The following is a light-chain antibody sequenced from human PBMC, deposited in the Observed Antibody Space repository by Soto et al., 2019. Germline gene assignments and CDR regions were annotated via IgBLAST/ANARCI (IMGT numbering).Light chain of an antibody. V-gene: IGLV2-14*01. CDR1: RGDVGSYNY. Sequence: QSALTQPASVSGSPGQSITISCTGTRGDVGSYNYVSWCQQHPGKAPKLMIYEVNNRPSGVSNRFSGSKSGNTASLIISGLQAEDEADYYCSSYTSSNTVVFGGGTKLNVL. CDR2: EVN. CDR3: SSYTSSNTVV. J-gene: IGLJ2*01.